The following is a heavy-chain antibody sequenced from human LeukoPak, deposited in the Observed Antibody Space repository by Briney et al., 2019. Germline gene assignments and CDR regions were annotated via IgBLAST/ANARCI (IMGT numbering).Heavy chain of an antibody. J-gene: IGHJ4*02. V-gene: IGHV4-39*07. Sequence: SETLSLTCTVSGGSISSSTYYWGWIRQPPGKGLDCIGSIYYSGSTYHNPSLKSRVTISVDTSKNQFSLKPSSVTAADTAVYYCARCERRKEWLAGGVDYWGQGTLVTVSS. CDR3: ARCERRKEWLAGGVDY. CDR1: GGSISSSTYY. CDR2: IYYSGST. D-gene: IGHD6-19*01.